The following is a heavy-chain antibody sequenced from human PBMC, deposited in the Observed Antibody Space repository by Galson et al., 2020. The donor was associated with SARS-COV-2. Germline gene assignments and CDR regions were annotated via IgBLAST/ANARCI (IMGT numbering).Heavy chain of an antibody. Sequence: GESLKISCAASGFTFRDFEMNWVRQAPGKGLEWISYIRGNGGTIYYADSVKGRFTISRDNAKNSLSLQMNSLRAEDTAVYYCARGGTTRFVYWGQGTLVTVS. J-gene: IGHJ4*02. CDR1: GFTFRDFE. CDR3: ARGGTTRFVY. D-gene: IGHD4-4*01. CDR2: IRGNGGTI. V-gene: IGHV3-48*03.